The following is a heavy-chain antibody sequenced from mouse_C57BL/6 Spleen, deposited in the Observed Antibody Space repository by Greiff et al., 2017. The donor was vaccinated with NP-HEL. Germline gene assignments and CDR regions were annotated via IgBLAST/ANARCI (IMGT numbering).Heavy chain of an antibody. J-gene: IGHJ2*01. CDR2: INYDGSST. D-gene: IGHD1-1*01. CDR1: GFTFSDYY. V-gene: IGHV5-16*01. CDR3: ARVVITTVVYFDY. Sequence: EVQLVESEGGLVQPGSSMKLSCTASGFTFSDYYMAWVRQVPEKGLEWVANINYDGSSTYYLDSLKSRFIISRDNAKNILYLQMSSLKSEDTATYYCARVVITTVVYFDYWGQGTTLTVSS.